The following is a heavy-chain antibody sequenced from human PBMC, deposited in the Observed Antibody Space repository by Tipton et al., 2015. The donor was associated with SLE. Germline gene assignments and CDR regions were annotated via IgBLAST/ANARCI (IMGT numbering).Heavy chain of an antibody. V-gene: IGHV4-39*07. J-gene: IGHJ4*02. Sequence: LRLSCTVSGASISSFSYYWGWIRQPPGKGLEWIGSIYHSGSTYYNPSLKSRVTISVDTSKNQFSLKLSSVTAADTAVYYCARAGRAWNLFDYWGQGTLVTVSS. CDR1: GASISSFSYY. CDR3: ARAGRAWNLFDY. D-gene: IGHD1-1*01. CDR2: IYHSGST.